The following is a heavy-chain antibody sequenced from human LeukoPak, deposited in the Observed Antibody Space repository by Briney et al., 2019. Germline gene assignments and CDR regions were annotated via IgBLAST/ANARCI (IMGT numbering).Heavy chain of an antibody. J-gene: IGHJ4*02. CDR1: GFTFTSSA. Sequence: SVKVSCKAPGFTFTSSAVQWVRQARGQRLEWIGWVVVGSGNTNYAQKFQERVTITRDMSTSTAYMELSSLRSEDTAVYYCAAGMVLLGSRSPYFDYWGQGTLVTVSS. V-gene: IGHV1-58*01. D-gene: IGHD2-15*01. CDR3: AAGMVLLGSRSPYFDY. CDR2: VVVGSGNT.